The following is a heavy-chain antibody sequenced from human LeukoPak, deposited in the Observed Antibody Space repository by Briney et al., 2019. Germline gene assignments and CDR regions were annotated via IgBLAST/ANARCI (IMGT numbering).Heavy chain of an antibody. CDR1: GFTFSTSL. J-gene: IGHJ4*02. CDR3: ATDLSHCSGGSCYGY. Sequence: GSLRLSCAASGFTFSTSLMSWVRQAPGKGLEWVSSIDGVGRSTSYAESVRGRFTISRDNSENTLYLQLNSLRVEDTAVYYCATDLSHCSGGSCYGYWGQGTLVTVSS. CDR2: IDGVGRST. V-gene: IGHV3-23*01. D-gene: IGHD2-15*01.